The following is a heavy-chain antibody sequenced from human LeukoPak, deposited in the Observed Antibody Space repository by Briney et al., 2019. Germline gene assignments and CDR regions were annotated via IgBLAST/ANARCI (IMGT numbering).Heavy chain of an antibody. CDR1: GFTFYNYA. J-gene: IGHJ5*01. CDR3: AKEGGSFLTWFDS. Sequence: GGSLRLSCAASGFTFYNYAMSWVRQAPGKGLEWVSALIDSGDTTYYADSVKGRFTISRDNSKNTLFLQMNSLTAEDTAIYYSAKEGGSFLTWFDSWGQGSLVTVSS. CDR2: LIDSGDTT. V-gene: IGHV3-23*01. D-gene: IGHD2-15*01.